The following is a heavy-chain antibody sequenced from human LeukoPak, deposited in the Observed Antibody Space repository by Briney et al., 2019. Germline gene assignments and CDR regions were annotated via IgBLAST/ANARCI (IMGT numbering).Heavy chain of an antibody. Sequence: PSETLSLTCTVSGGSISSYSWSWIRQPPGKGLEWIGYIYYSGSTNYNPSLKSRVTISVDTSKNQFSLKLRSVTAADTAVYYCARQRGSTYDYMDVWGKGTTVTVSS. D-gene: IGHD5-12*01. V-gene: IGHV4-59*01. J-gene: IGHJ6*03. CDR1: GGSISSYS. CDR3: ARQRGSTYDYMDV. CDR2: IYYSGST.